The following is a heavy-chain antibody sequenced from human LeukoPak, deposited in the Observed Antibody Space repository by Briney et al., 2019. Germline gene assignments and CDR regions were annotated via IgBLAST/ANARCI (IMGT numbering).Heavy chain of an antibody. D-gene: IGHD4-11*01. CDR1: GGTFSSYA. J-gene: IGHJ4*02. CDR2: IIPILGIA. V-gene: IGHV1-69*04. CDR3: AGVENSNYNFDY. Sequence: SVKVSCKASGGTFSSYAISWVRQAPGQGLEWMGRIIPILGIANYAQKFQGRVTITADKSTSTAYMELSSLRSEDTAVYYCAGVENSNYNFDYWGQGTLVTVSS.